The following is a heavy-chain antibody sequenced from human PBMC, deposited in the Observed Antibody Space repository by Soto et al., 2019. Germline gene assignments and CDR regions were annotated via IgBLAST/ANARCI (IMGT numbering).Heavy chain of an antibody. V-gene: IGHV3-23*01. Sequence: GGSLRLSCAASGFTFSSYAMSWVRQAPGKGLEWVSAISGSGGSTYYADSVKGRFTISRDITKNTLYLQMNRLRAEDTAVYYCAKVNGSFYDFWSGYYKTDYFDYWGQGTLVTVSS. CDR2: ISGSGGST. CDR1: GFTFSSYA. D-gene: IGHD3-3*01. CDR3: AKVNGSFYDFWSGYYKTDYFDY. J-gene: IGHJ4*02.